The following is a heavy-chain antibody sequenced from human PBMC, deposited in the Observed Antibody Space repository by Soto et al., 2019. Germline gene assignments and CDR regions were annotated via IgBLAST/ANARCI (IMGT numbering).Heavy chain of an antibody. D-gene: IGHD1-7*01. CDR3: ARDLPTGTTLEWADS. Sequence: EVQLVESGGGLVKPGGSLRLSCAASGFSFSSDSMGWVRQAPGKGLEWVSSISSSGSFKNYADSVKGRFTISRDNAKNSLYLLLSGLKEEDTAVYYCARDLPTGTTLEWADSWGQGTLVTVSS. V-gene: IGHV3-21*01. CDR2: ISSSGSFK. J-gene: IGHJ4*02. CDR1: GFSFSSDS.